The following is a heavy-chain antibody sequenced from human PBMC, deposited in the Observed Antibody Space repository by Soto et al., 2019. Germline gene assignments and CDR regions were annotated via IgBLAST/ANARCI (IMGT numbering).Heavy chain of an antibody. D-gene: IGHD3-16*02. CDR2: INHSGST. V-gene: IGHV4-34*01. CDR3: ARSYIWGSYPHFGY. J-gene: IGHJ4*02. CDR1: GGSFRGYY. Sequence: SETQSLTCTVYGGSFRGYYWSWIRQPPGKGLEWIEEINHSGSTNYNPSLKSRVTISVDTSKNQFSLKLSSVTAADTAVYYCARSYIWGSYPHFGYWGQGTLVTVS.